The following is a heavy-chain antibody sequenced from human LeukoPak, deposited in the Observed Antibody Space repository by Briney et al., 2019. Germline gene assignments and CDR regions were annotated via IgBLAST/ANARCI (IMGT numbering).Heavy chain of an antibody. J-gene: IGHJ4*02. D-gene: IGHD2-2*01. CDR2: IYHSGST. Sequence: SETLSLTCTVSGYSISSGYYWGWIRQPPGKGLEWIGSIYHSGSTYYNPSLKSRVTISVDTSKNQFSLELSSVTAADTAVYYCGRLIVVADAMTPSNYFDYWGQGTLVTVSS. CDR3: GRLIVVADAMTPSNYFDY. V-gene: IGHV4-38-2*02. CDR1: GYSISSGYY.